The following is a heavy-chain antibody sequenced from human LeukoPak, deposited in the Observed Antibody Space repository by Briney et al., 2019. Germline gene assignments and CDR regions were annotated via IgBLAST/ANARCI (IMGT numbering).Heavy chain of an antibody. Sequence: PGGSLRLSCGASGFTFSSYGMSWVRQAPGKGLEWVSGIRGSGDSTYYADSVKGRFTISRDNSKNTLYLQMNSLRAEDTAVYYCARDRGMKMATIPLDYWGQGTLVTVSS. CDR3: ARDRGMKMATIPLDY. J-gene: IGHJ4*02. CDR2: IRGSGDST. CDR1: GFTFSSYG. V-gene: IGHV3-23*01. D-gene: IGHD5-24*01.